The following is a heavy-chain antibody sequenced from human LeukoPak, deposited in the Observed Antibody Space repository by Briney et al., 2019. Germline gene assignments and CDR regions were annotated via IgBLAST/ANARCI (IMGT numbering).Heavy chain of an antibody. V-gene: IGHV1-8*01. CDR3: ARGRSKSLGTVNAFIH. Sequence: ASVKVSCKASGYTFTSYDSNWVRQATGQGLEWMGWMNPNSGNTGYAQKFQGRVTMTRNTSISTAYMELSSLRSEDTAVYYCARGRSKSLGTVNAFIHWGQGTLVTVSS. CDR1: GYTFTSYD. D-gene: IGHD4-17*01. J-gene: IGHJ4*02. CDR2: MNPNSGNT.